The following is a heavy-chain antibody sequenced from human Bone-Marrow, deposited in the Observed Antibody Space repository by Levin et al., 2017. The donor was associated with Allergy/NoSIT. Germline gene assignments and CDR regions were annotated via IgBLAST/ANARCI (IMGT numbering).Heavy chain of an antibody. CDR1: GFTFSSYW. Sequence: GGSLRLSCAASGFTFSSYWMSWVRQAPGKGLEWVANIKQDGSEKYYVDSVKGRFTISRDNAKNSLYLQMNSLRAEDTAVYYCARDPLDYYDSSGYLNYWGQGTLVTVSS. J-gene: IGHJ4*02. CDR2: IKQDGSEK. V-gene: IGHV3-7*01. CDR3: ARDPLDYYDSSGYLNY. D-gene: IGHD3-22*01.